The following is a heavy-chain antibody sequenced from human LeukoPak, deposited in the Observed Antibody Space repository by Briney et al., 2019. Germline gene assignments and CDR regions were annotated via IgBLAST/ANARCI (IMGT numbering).Heavy chain of an antibody. J-gene: IGHJ5*02. Sequence: SETLSLTCTVSGGSISSYYWSWIRQPPGKGLEWIGYIYYSGSTNYNPSLKSRVTISVDTSKNQFSLKLSSVTAADTAVYYCATEIVDGGFDPWGQGTLVPVSS. V-gene: IGHV4-59*01. CDR3: ATEIVDGGFDP. CDR2: IYYSGST. CDR1: GGSISSYY. D-gene: IGHD2-15*01.